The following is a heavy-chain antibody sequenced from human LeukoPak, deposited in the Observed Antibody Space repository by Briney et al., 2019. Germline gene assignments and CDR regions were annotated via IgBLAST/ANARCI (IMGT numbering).Heavy chain of an antibody. CDR3: AKDRPNFDWLLYRARREAYYFDY. CDR2: ISSSGSTI. CDR1: GFTFSSYE. Sequence: PGGSLRLSCAASGFTFSSYEMNWVRQAPGKGLEWVSYISSSGSTIYYADSVKGRFTISRDNAKNSLYLQMNSLRAEDTAVYYCAKDRPNFDWLLYRARREAYYFDYWGQGTLVTVSS. D-gene: IGHD3-9*01. J-gene: IGHJ4*02. V-gene: IGHV3-48*03.